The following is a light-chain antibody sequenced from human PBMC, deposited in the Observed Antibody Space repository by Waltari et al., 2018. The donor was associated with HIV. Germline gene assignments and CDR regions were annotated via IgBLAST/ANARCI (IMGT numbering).Light chain of an antibody. V-gene: IGKV1-5*03. CDR1: QTVGDW. Sequence: DIHMTQSPPTLTASIGDIVKITCRASQTVGDWLAWYQQKPGEAPTLLIYRATTVENGVPSRFSGSASGTDFTLAIDSLHPDDFATYYCHQYSNYLGSFGQGTRVQLK. J-gene: IGKJ1*01. CDR2: RAT. CDR3: HQYSNYLGS.